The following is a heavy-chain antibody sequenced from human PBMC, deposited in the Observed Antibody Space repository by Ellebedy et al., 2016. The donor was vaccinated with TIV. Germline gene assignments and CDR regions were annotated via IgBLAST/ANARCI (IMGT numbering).Heavy chain of an antibody. J-gene: IGHJ4*02. CDR1: GYSFINYW. V-gene: IGHV5-51*01. Sequence: GESLKISCKGSGYSFINYWIGWVRQMPGKGLEWMAIIYPGDSNTSHNPSLQGQVTISADRSISTAYLQWSSLKASDTAMYYCVRYDGAGANFDYWGQGTLVTVSS. CDR3: VRYDGAGANFDY. D-gene: IGHD6-13*01. CDR2: IYPGDSNT.